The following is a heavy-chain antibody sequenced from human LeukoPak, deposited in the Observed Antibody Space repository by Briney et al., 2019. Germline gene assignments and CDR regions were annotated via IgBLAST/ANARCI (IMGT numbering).Heavy chain of an antibody. Sequence: GGSLRLSCAASGFTFSSYSMNWVRQAPGKGLEWVSSISSGSSYIYYADSVKGRFTISRDNAKNSLYLQMNSLRAEDTAVYYCARGAYCSSTSCYLFDYWGQGTLVTVSS. D-gene: IGHD2-2*01. V-gene: IGHV3-21*01. CDR3: ARGAYCSSTSCYLFDY. CDR2: ISSGSSYI. CDR1: GFTFSSYS. J-gene: IGHJ4*02.